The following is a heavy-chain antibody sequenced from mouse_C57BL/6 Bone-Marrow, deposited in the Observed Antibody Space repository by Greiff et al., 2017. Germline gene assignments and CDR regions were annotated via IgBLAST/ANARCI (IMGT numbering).Heavy chain of an antibody. D-gene: IGHD1-1*01. V-gene: IGHV1-4*01. Sequence: QVQLKQPGAELARPGASVKMSCKASGYTFTSYTMHWVKQRPGQGLEWIGYINPSSGYTKYNQKFKDKATLTVDKSSSTAYMQLSSLTSEDSAVYYRARGAFISTGVAPYWYFDVWGTGTTVTVSS. CDR3: ARGAFISTGVAPYWYFDV. CDR2: INPSSGYT. J-gene: IGHJ1*03. CDR1: GYTFTSYT.